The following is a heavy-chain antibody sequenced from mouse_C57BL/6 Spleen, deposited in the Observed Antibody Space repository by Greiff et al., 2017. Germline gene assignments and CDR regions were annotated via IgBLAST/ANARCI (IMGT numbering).Heavy chain of an antibody. D-gene: IGHD1-1*01. Sequence: QVQLQQSGPELVKPGASVKISCKASGYAFSSSWMNWVKQRPGKGLEWIGRIYPGDGDTNYNGKFKGKATLTAAKSSSTAYMQLSSLTSEDSAVYFCARRGSSYGLFDYWGQGTTLTVSS. CDR3: ARRGSSYGLFDY. V-gene: IGHV1-82*01. CDR2: IYPGDGDT. CDR1: GYAFSSSW. J-gene: IGHJ2*01.